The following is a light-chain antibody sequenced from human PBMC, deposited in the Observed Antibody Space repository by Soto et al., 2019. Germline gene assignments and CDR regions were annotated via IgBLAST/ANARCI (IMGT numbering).Light chain of an antibody. CDR1: QSISSW. Sequence: DVHMRHFPSTLSASVGDRVTIICRAIQSISSWVAWYQQKPGKAPKLLIYDASSLQSGVPSRFSGSGSGTDFTLTISSLQPEDFATYYCQQSYSTTWRFGQGTKVDIK. V-gene: IGKV1-39*01. CDR2: DAS. CDR3: QQSYSTTWR. J-gene: IGKJ1*01.